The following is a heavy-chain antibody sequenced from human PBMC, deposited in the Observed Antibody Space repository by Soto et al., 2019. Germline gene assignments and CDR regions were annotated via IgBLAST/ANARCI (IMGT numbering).Heavy chain of an antibody. Sequence: GESLKISCKGSGYSFASYWIGWVRQMPGKGLEWMGIIYPGDSDTRYSPSFQGQVTISADKSISTAYLQWSSLKASDTAMYYCARPISDILTGYYAFDIWGQGTMLT. CDR3: ARPISDILTGYYAFDI. V-gene: IGHV5-51*01. D-gene: IGHD3-9*01. CDR2: IYPGDSDT. J-gene: IGHJ3*02. CDR1: GYSFASYW.